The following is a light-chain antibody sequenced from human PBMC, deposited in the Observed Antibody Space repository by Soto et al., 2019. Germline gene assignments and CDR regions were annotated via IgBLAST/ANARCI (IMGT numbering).Light chain of an antibody. Sequence: SYELTQPPSVSVSPGQTARITCSGDALPKQYAYWYQQKPGQAPVLVIYKDSERPSGIPERFSGSSSGTTVTLTISGVQAEDEADYYCQSVDSSGTDSYVFAIGTKVTVL. V-gene: IGLV3-25*02. J-gene: IGLJ1*01. CDR2: KDS. CDR1: ALPKQY. CDR3: QSVDSSGTDSYV.